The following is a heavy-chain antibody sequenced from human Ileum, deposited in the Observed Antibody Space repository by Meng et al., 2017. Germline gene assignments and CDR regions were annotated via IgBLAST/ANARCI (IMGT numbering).Heavy chain of an antibody. Sequence: ALLQEAGPGLVAPSGTLSLTCAVSGRSSSSSDWWSWVRQPPGKGLEWIAEMNLGGSPNYNPSLKSRVTMSVDKSNDHLSLQLTSVTAADTAVYYCAHIFDSWGQGTLVTVSS. CDR1: GRSSSSSDW. V-gene: IGHV4-4*02. J-gene: IGHJ4*02. CDR3: AHIFDS. CDR2: MNLGGSP.